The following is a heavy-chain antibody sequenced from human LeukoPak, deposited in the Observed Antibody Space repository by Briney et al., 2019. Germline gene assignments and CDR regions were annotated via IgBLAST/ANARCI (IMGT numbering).Heavy chain of an antibody. CDR1: GGSISSYY. V-gene: IGHV4-59*01. J-gene: IGHJ4*02. Sequence: SETLSLTCTVSGGSISSYYWSWIRQPPGKGLEWIGYIYYSGSTNYNPSLKSRVTISVDTSKNQFSLKLSSVTAADTAVYYCVRGILSSSWSFFDYWGQGTLVTVSS. CDR3: VRGILSSSWSFFDY. CDR2: IYYSGST. D-gene: IGHD6-13*01.